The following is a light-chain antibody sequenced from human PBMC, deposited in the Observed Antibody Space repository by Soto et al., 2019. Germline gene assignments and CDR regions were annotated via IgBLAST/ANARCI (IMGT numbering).Light chain of an antibody. CDR2: AAS. Sequence: DIQMTQSPSSLSASVGDRVTITCRASQGISSYLAWYQQKPGKAPKLLIYAASTLQSGVPSRFSGSGSGTDFTLTISRLEPEDFAVYYCQQYGSSPLTFGGGTKVDIK. J-gene: IGKJ4*01. CDR1: QGISSY. CDR3: QQYGSSPLT. V-gene: IGKV1-9*01.